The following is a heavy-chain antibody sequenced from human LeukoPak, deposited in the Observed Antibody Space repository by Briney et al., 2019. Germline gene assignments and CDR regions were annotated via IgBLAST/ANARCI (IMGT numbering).Heavy chain of an antibody. V-gene: IGHV1-18*01. CDR2: ISGYNGNT. J-gene: IGHJ4*02. Sequence: GASVKVSCKASGYIFTNFGISWVRQAPGQGLEWMGWISGYNGNTNHAQKFQGRVTMTTDTSTSTAYMELRSLRSDDTAVYYCARGHSGSHHTAGFDYWGQGTLVTVSS. CDR3: ARGHSGSHHTAGFDY. CDR1: GYIFTNFG. D-gene: IGHD1-26*01.